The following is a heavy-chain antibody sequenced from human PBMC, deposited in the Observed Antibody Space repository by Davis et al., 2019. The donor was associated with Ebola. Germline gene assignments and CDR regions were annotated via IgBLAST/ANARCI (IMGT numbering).Heavy chain of an antibody. Sequence: PSETLSLTCAVSGGSISSYYWSWIRQPPGKGLEWIGYIYYSGSTNYNPSLKSRVTISVDTSKNQFSLKLSSVTAADTAVYYCARASVFGRPVYFDYWGQGTLVTVSS. CDR1: GGSISSYY. V-gene: IGHV4-59*01. J-gene: IGHJ4*02. CDR3: ARASVFGRPVYFDY. D-gene: IGHD3/OR15-3a*01. CDR2: IYYSGST.